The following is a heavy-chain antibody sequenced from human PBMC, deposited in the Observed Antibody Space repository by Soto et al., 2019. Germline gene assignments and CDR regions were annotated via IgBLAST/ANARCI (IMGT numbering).Heavy chain of an antibody. CDR1: GYTFTTYG. J-gene: IGHJ6*02. CDR3: ARCKDFWSCYSRGCMDV. V-gene: IGHV1-18*01. D-gene: IGHD3-3*01. Sequence: QVVLVQSGDEVKEPGASVRVSCKASGYTFTTYGIAWVRQAPGQGPEWMGWISVYNGNTNSAEKVRGRLTMTTDRYTNTAYMYLRSLRSDDTAVYYCARCKDFWSCYSRGCMDVWGQGTTVTVSS. CDR2: ISVYNGNT.